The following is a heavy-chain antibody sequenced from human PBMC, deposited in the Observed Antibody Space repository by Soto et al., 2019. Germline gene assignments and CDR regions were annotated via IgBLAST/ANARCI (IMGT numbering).Heavy chain of an antibody. CDR1: GGTFSSYA. Sequence: QVQLVQSGAEVKKPGSSVKVSCKASGGTFSSYAISWVRQAPGQGLEWMGGIIPIFGTANYAQKFQGRVTITADESTSTAYMELSSLRSEDTAVYYCARGRRYYDFWSGYYPDYYYYYGMDVWGQGTTFTVSS. D-gene: IGHD3-3*01. J-gene: IGHJ6*02. V-gene: IGHV1-69*01. CDR2: IIPIFGTA. CDR3: ARGRRYYDFWSGYYPDYYYYYGMDV.